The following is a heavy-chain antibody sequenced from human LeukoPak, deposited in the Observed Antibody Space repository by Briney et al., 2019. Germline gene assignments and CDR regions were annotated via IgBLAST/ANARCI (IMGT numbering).Heavy chain of an antibody. J-gene: IGHJ2*01. CDR2: IYYSGST. Sequence: PSETLSLTCTVSGGSISSYYWSWIRQPPGKGLEWIGYIYYSGSTNYNPSLKSRVTISVDTSKNQFSLKLSSVTAADTAVYYCARGWWIVASNWYFDLWGRGTLVTVSS. CDR3: ARGWWIVASNWYFDL. CDR1: GGSISSYY. V-gene: IGHV4-59*01. D-gene: IGHD5-12*01.